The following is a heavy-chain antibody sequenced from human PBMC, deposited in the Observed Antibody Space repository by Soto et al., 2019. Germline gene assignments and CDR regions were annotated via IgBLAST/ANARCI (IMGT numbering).Heavy chain of an antibody. CDR2: INPNSGGT. V-gene: IGHV1-2*04. J-gene: IGHJ4*02. D-gene: IGHD5-12*01. CDR1: GYTFTSYG. Sequence: ASVKVSCKASGYTFTSYGISWVRQAPGQGLEWMGWINPNSGGTNYAQKFQGWVTMTRDTSISTAYMELSRLRSDDTAVYYCARDLDGYNYFDYWGQGTLVTVSS. CDR3: ARDLDGYNYFDY.